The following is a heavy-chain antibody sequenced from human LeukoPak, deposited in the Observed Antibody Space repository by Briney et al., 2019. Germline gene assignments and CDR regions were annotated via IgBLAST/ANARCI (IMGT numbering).Heavy chain of an antibody. CDR1: GGSISGFY. Sequence: SETLSLTCSVSGGSISGFYWSWVRQPPGKGLEWIGYIHSNGGTNYNPSLKSRVTMSVDTSKNQFSLKLNSVTAADTAVYYCARHVSGIYGSRGDLDYWGPGTLVTASS. V-gene: IGHV4-59*08. D-gene: IGHD3-10*01. CDR3: ARHVSGIYGSRGDLDY. J-gene: IGHJ4*02. CDR2: IHSNGGT.